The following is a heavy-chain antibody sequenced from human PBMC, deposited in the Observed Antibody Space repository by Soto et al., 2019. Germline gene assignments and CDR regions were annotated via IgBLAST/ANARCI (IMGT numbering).Heavy chain of an antibody. Sequence: GASVKVSCKASGGTFSSYAISWVRQAPGQGLEWMGGIIPIFGTANYAQKFQGRVTITADESTSTAYMELSSLRSEDTAVYYCAVAVATIQSDYSDSAYYFDYWGQGTLVTVSS. J-gene: IGHJ4*02. CDR3: AVAVATIQSDYSDSAYYFDY. D-gene: IGHD5-12*01. CDR2: IIPIFGTA. CDR1: GGTFSSYA. V-gene: IGHV1-69*13.